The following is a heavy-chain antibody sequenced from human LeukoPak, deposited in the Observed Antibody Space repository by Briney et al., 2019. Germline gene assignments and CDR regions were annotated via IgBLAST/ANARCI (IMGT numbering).Heavy chain of an antibody. D-gene: IGHD6-19*01. J-gene: IGHJ4*02. V-gene: IGHV3-74*01. CDR2: INGDGDTT. CDR1: GFTFSSYW. Sequence: GGSLRLSCAASGFTFSSYWMHWVRQAPGKGLVWVSRINGDGDTTRYADSVKGRFTISRDNAKNTLYLQMNSLTDEDTAVYYCARETVQSLDYWGQGTLLTVAS. CDR3: ARETVQSLDY.